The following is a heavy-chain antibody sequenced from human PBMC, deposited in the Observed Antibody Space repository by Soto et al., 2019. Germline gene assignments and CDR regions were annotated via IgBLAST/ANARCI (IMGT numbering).Heavy chain of an antibody. CDR1: GGSMSSYY. Sequence: ETLSLTCTVSGGSMSSYYWTWIRQPAGKGLEWIGRVYSSGGTHYNPSLKSRVTISLDTSKNQFSLRLLSVTDADTAVYYCARGQRFSDWFDPWGQGTLVTVSS. CDR2: VYSSGGT. D-gene: IGHD3-3*01. CDR3: ARGQRFSDWFDP. V-gene: IGHV4-4*07. J-gene: IGHJ5*02.